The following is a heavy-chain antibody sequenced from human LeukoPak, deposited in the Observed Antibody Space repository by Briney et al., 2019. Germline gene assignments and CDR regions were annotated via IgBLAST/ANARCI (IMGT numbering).Heavy chain of an antibody. D-gene: IGHD1-7*01. CDR2: IRYDGSNK. J-gene: IGHJ4*02. CDR1: GFTFSSYG. Sequence: PGGSLRLSCAASGFTFSSYGMHWVRQAPGKGLEWVAFIRYDGSNKYYADSVKGRFTISRDNSKNTLYLQMNSLRAEDTAVYYCAMEGYPEVTGTTGRFDYWGQGTLVTVSS. V-gene: IGHV3-30*02. CDR3: AMEGYPEVTGTTGRFDY.